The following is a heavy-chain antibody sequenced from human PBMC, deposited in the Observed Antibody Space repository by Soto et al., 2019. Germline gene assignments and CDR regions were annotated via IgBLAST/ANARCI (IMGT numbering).Heavy chain of an antibody. J-gene: IGHJ4*02. CDR2: IYWNDDK. D-gene: IGHD3-3*01. CDR3: EQRGYDFWGGYYSVPWYFDY. CDR1: GFSLSTSGVG. Sequence: GPTLVNPTQTLTLTCTFSGFSLSTSGVGVGWIRQPPGKALEWLALIYWNDDKRYSPSLKSRLTITKDTSKNQVVLTMTNMEPVDTATFYCEQRGYDFWGGYYSVPWYFDYWAKGTLVTVPS. V-gene: IGHV2-5*01.